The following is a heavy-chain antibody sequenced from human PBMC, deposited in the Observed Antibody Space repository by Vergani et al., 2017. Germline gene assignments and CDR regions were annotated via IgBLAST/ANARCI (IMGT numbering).Heavy chain of an antibody. CDR3: VRDRGLCAGGRCYTEAWDY. CDR2: ISGHGDRT. CDR1: GFTFSNSA. J-gene: IGHJ4*02. D-gene: IGHD2-2*02. V-gene: IGHV3-23*01. Sequence: EVHLLESGGGQVEAGGSLRLSCVASGFTFSNSAMSWVRQTSGKGLEWVSAISGHGDRTYYADSVKGRFTISRDNSKNTLYLQVRSLRLEDTGVYHCVRDRGLCAGGRCYTEAWDYWGQGTPVTVSS.